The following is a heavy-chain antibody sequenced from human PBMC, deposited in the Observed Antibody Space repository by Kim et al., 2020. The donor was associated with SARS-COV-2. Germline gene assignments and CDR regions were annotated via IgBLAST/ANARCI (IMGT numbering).Heavy chain of an antibody. CDR2: ISYDGSNK. V-gene: IGHV3-30*18. CDR3: AKAWGLGDSSGYYKGFFDY. CDR1: GFTFSSYG. J-gene: IGHJ4*02. Sequence: GGSLRLSCAASGFTFSSYGMHWVRQAPGKGLEWVAVISYDGSNKYYADSVKGRFTISRDNSKNTLYLQMNSLRAEDTAVYYCAKAWGLGDSSGYYKGFFDYWGQGTLVTVSS. D-gene: IGHD3-22*01.